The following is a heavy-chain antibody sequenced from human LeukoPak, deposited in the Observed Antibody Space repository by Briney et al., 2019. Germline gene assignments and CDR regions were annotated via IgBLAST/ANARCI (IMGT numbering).Heavy chain of an antibody. D-gene: IGHD2-2*01. CDR3: ARGADIVVVPAAIWYYYGMDV. CDR2: INHSGST. Sequence: PSETLSLTCAVYGGSFSGYYWSWIRQPPGKGLEWIGGINHSGSTNYNPSLKSRVTISVDTSKNQFSLKLSSVTAADTAVYYCARGADIVVVPAAIWYYYGMDVWGQGTTVTVSS. J-gene: IGHJ6*02. V-gene: IGHV4-34*01. CDR1: GGSFSGYY.